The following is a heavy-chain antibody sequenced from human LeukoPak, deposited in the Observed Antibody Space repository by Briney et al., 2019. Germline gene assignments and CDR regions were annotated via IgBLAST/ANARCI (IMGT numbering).Heavy chain of an antibody. Sequence: GGSLRLSCAASGFTFSSYAMSWVRQAPVKGLEWVSAISGSGGSTYYADSVKGRFTISRDNSKNTLYLQMNSLRAEDTAVYYCAKVGSSSFYYYYGMDVWGQGTTVTVSS. D-gene: IGHD6-6*01. CDR1: GFTFSSYA. CDR3: AKVGSSSFYYYYGMDV. J-gene: IGHJ6*02. V-gene: IGHV3-23*01. CDR2: ISGSGGST.